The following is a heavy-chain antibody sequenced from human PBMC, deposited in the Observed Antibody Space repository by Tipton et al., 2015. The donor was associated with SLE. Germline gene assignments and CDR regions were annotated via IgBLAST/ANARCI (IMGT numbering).Heavy chain of an antibody. D-gene: IGHD1-20*01. V-gene: IGHV3-30*04. Sequence: RSLRLSCAASGFTFNSYAIHWVRQAPGKGLEWVVVITDDGSNKYYVDSVKGRFTISRDNSKNTLYLQMNSLRLEDTAVYYCARAGNPNWKYYYGMDVWGQGTTVTVSS. CDR2: ITDDGSNK. J-gene: IGHJ6*02. CDR3: ARAGNPNWKYYYGMDV. CDR1: GFTFNSYA.